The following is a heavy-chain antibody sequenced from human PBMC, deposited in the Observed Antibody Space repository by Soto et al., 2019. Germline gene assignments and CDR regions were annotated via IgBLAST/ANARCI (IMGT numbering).Heavy chain of an antibody. D-gene: IGHD2-2*01. CDR2: IKQDGSEK. CDR1: GFSFSDYW. Sequence: EVQLVESGGGLVQPGGSLRVSCAAAGFSFSDYWMTWVRQVPGKGLGWVANIKQDGSEKYYADSVKGRFTISRDNAKSSLYVQLNSLRAEDTAVYYCARSRAGRTAASYYDYMDVWGKGTTVTVSS. J-gene: IGHJ6*03. CDR3: ARSRAGRTAASYYDYMDV. V-gene: IGHV3-7*01.